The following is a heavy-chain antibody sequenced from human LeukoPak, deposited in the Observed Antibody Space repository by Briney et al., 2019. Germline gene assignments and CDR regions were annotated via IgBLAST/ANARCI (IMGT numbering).Heavy chain of an antibody. CDR1: GFSFSSYG. J-gene: IGHJ4*02. Sequence: GGSLRLSCAASGFSFSSYGMHWVRQAPGKGLEWVAFIRYDGSNKYYADSVKGRFTISRDNSKNTLYLQMNSLRAEDTAVYYCAKGDTAIGWSLDYWGQGTLVTVSS. CDR3: AKGDTAIGWSLDY. CDR2: IRYDGSNK. V-gene: IGHV3-30*02. D-gene: IGHD5-18*01.